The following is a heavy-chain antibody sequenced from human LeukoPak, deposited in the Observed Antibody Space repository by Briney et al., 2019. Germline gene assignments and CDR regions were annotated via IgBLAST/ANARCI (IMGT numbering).Heavy chain of an antibody. CDR2: INPSGGST. J-gene: IGHJ4*02. D-gene: IGHD5-18*01. V-gene: IGHV1-46*01. CDR3: ARAWGTASLGIGYYFDY. CDR1: GYTFTSYY. Sequence: ASVKVSCKASGYTFTSYYMHWVRQAPGQGLEWMGIINPSGGSTSYAQKFQGGVTMTRDTSTSTVYMELSSLRSEDTAVYYCARAWGTASLGIGYYFDYWGQGTLVTVSS.